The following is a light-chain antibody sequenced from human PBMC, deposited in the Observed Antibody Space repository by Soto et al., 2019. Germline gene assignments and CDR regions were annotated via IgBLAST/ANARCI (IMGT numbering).Light chain of an antibody. CDR3: SSYTGSSTVV. V-gene: IGLV2-14*01. CDR1: SSDVGGYNY. CDR2: DVS. Sequence: QSALTQPASVSGSPGQSITISCTGTSSDVGGYNYVSWYQQHPGKAPKLMIYDVSNRPSGVPNRFSGSKSGDTASLTISGLQAEDEADYHCSSYTGSSTVVFGGGTKLTVL. J-gene: IGLJ2*01.